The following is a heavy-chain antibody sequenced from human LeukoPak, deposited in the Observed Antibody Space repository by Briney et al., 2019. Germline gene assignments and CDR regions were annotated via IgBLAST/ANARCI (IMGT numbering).Heavy chain of an antibody. J-gene: IGHJ4*02. V-gene: IGHV3-30-3*01. CDR2: ISYDGSNK. Sequence: PGGSLRLSCAASGFTFSSYAMHWVRQAPGKGLEWVAVISYDGSNKYYADSVKGRFTISRDNSKNTLYLQMNSLRAEDTAVYYCARGKVYDSSGMADYWGQGTLVTVSS. D-gene: IGHD3-22*01. CDR1: GFTFSSYA. CDR3: ARGKVYDSSGMADY.